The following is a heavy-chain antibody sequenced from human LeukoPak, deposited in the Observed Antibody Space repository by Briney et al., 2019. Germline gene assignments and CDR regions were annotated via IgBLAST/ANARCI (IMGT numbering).Heavy chain of an antibody. CDR2: ITGSGGST. CDR3: AKDLSYYDSSGYYSWFVP. D-gene: IGHD3-22*01. V-gene: IGHV3-23*01. J-gene: IGHJ5*02. CDR1: AFTFSSYA. Sequence: GGSLRLSCAVSAFTFSSYAMSWVRQAPGKGLEWVSAITGSGGSTYYADSVKGRFTISRDNSKNTLYLQMNSLRAEDTAVYYCAKDLSYYDSSGYYSWFVPWGQGTLVTVSS.